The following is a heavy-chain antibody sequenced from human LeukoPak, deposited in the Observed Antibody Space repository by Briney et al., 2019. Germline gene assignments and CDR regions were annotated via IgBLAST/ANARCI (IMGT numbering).Heavy chain of an antibody. CDR3: ARVLPGGFSYGAADY. V-gene: IGHV4-59*11. CDR2: MYYTGST. CDR1: GGSINSHY. J-gene: IGHJ4*02. Sequence: SETLSLTCTVSGGSINSHYWSWIRQPPGKGLESIGYMYYTGSTNYNPSLKSRVTISLDTSKNQFSLELTSVTPADTAVYYCARVLPGGFSYGAADYWGQGTLVTASS. D-gene: IGHD5-18*01.